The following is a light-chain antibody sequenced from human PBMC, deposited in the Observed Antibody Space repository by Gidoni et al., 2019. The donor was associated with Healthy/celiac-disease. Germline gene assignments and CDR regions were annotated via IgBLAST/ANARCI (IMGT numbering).Light chain of an antibody. CDR2: DAS. J-gene: IGKJ2*01. Sequence: EIVLTQSPATLSLSPGERATLSCRASQSVSSYLAWYQQKPGQAPRLLIYDASNRATGIPARFSGSGSGTDFTLTISSLEPEDFAVYYCQQRRNWPQYTVXXXTKREIK. V-gene: IGKV3-11*01. CDR1: QSVSSY. CDR3: QQRRNWPQYT.